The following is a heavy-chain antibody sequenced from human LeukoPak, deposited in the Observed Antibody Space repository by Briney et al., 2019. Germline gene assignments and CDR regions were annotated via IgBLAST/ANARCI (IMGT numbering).Heavy chain of an antibody. Sequence: ASVKVSCKASGYTFTTYYMHWVRQAPGQGLEWMGIINPSGGSTSYARKFQGRVTMTRDTSTSTVYMELSSLRSEDTAVYYCARGRYFSDTSGYSGFDYWGQGTLVTVSS. CDR2: INPSGGST. D-gene: IGHD3-22*01. CDR1: GYTFTTYY. V-gene: IGHV1-46*01. J-gene: IGHJ4*02. CDR3: ARGRYFSDTSGYSGFDY.